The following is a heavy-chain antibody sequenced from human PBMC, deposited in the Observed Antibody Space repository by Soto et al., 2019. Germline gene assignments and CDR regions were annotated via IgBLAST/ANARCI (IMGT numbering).Heavy chain of an antibody. Sequence: GGALRLSCAASGFTFSSYSMNWVRQAPGKGLEWVSSISSSSSYIYYADSVKGRFTISRDNAKNSLYLQMNSLRAEDTAVYYCARDLGYYDSSGRRSAFDIWGQGTMVTVSS. CDR2: ISSSSSYI. D-gene: IGHD3-22*01. V-gene: IGHV3-21*01. CDR1: GFTFSSYS. CDR3: ARDLGYYDSSGRRSAFDI. J-gene: IGHJ3*02.